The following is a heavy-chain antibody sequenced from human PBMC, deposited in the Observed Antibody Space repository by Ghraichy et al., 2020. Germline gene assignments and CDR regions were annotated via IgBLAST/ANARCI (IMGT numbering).Heavy chain of an antibody. CDR1: GFTVSSNY. D-gene: IGHD2/OR15-2a*01. V-gene: IGHV3-53*01. J-gene: IGHJ4*02. CDR2: IYSGGST. Sequence: GGSLRLSCAASGFTVSSNYMSWVRQAPGKGLEWVSVIYSGGSTYYADSVKGRFTISRDNSKNTLYLQMNSLRAEDTAVYYCARGTTTLSPFDYWGQGTLVTVSS. CDR3: ARGTTTLSPFDY.